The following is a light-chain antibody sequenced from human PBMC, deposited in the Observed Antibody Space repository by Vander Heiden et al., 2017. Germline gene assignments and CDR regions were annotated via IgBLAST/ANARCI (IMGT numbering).Light chain of an antibody. V-gene: IGKV4-1*01. J-gene: IGKJ1*01. CDR2: WAS. Sequence: DIVMTQSPDSLAVSLGERATINCKSSQSVLYSSNNKNYLAWYQQKPGQPPKLLIYWASTRESGVPDRFSGSGYGTDFTLTISSRQAEDVAVYYCQLYDSNPPRTFGQGTKVEIK. CDR1: QSVLYSSNNKNY. CDR3: QLYDSNPPRT.